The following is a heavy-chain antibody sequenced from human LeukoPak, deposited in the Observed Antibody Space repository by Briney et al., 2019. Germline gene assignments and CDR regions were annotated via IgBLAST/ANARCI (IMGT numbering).Heavy chain of an antibody. CDR3: AKDSYYYGSGSD. CDR1: GFTFSSYW. CDR2: INTDGSRT. Sequence: GGSLRLSCAASGFTFSSYWMHWVRQAPGKGLVWVSRINTDGSRTNYADSVKGRFTISRDNAKNTLYLQMNSLRAEDTAVYYCAKDSYYYGSGSDWGQGTLVTVSS. D-gene: IGHD3-10*01. J-gene: IGHJ4*02. V-gene: IGHV3-74*01.